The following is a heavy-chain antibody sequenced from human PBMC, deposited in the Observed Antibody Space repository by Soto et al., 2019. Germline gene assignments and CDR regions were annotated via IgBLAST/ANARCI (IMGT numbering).Heavy chain of an antibody. CDR2: ITTTSTYK. D-gene: IGHD2-2*01. CDR1: AFTFNNFP. J-gene: IGHJ6*02. V-gene: IGHV3-21*01. CDR3: AREKCSSTSCNHCIDV. Sequence: PGGSLRLSCVASAFTFNNFPMHWVRQAPGKGLQWLASITTTSTYKYYADSVKGRFSISRDNAKNSLYLELTNLRSEDTAVYYCAREKCSSTSCNHCIDVWGQGTTVTVSS.